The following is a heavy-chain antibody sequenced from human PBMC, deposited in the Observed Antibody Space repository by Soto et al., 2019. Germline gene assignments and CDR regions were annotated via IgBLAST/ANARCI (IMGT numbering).Heavy chain of an antibody. CDR3: AKSSTTVTTSYFDY. CDR2: ISGSGGTT. D-gene: IGHD4-17*01. V-gene: IGHV3-23*01. J-gene: IGHJ4*02. Sequence: HPGGSLRLSCTASGFTFSSSAMSWVRQAPGKGLEWVSGISGSGGTTYYADSVKGRFTISRDNSKNTLYLQMNSLRAEDTAVYYCAKSSTTVTTSYFDYWGQETLVTVSS. CDR1: GFTFSSSA.